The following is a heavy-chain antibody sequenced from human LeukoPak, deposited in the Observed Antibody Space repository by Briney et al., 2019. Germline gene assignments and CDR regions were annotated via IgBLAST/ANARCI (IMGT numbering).Heavy chain of an antibody. V-gene: IGHV1-69*13. CDR3: ARSRAARPFDY. J-gene: IGHJ4*02. Sequence: SVKVSCTASGGTFSSYAISWVRQAPGQGLEWMGGIIPIFGTANYAQKFQGRVTITAGESTSTAYMELSSLRSEDTAVYYCARSRAARPFDYWGQGTLVTVSS. CDR2: IIPIFGTA. CDR1: GGTFSSYA. D-gene: IGHD6-6*01.